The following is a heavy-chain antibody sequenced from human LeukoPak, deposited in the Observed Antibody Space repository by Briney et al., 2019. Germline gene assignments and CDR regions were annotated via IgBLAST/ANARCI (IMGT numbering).Heavy chain of an antibody. Sequence: PGRSLRLSCAASGFTFSSYSMNWVRQAPGKGLEWVSYISSSSSTIYYADSVKGRFTISRDNAKNSLYLQMNSLRDEDTAVYYCARGRRGYSGYSKPGVPGWTHNWFDPWGQGTLVTVSS. D-gene: IGHD5-12*01. J-gene: IGHJ5*02. V-gene: IGHV3-48*02. CDR1: GFTFSSYS. CDR2: ISSSSSTI. CDR3: ARGRRGYSGYSKPGVPGWTHNWFDP.